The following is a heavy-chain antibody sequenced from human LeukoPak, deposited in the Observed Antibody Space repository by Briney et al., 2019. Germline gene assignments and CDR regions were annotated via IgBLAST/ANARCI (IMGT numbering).Heavy chain of an antibody. Sequence: GGSLRLSCAASGFTFSSYEMNWVRQAPGKGLEWVSSISSTGSYVQYADSVKGRFTISRDNAKNSLYLQMNSLRAEDTAVYFCARVGCSGGSCYSRGDYYYGMDVWGQGTTVTVSS. CDR3: ARVGCSGGSCYSRGDYYYGMDV. CDR2: ISSTGSYV. V-gene: IGHV3-21*01. CDR1: GFTFSSYE. J-gene: IGHJ6*02. D-gene: IGHD2-15*01.